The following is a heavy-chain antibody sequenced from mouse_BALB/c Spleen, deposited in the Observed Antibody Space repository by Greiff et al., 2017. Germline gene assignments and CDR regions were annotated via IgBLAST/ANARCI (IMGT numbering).Heavy chain of an antibody. CDR1: GFTFSSYT. CDR3: ARGGDPRAWFAY. Sequence: EVHLVESGGGLVQPGGSLKLSCAASGFTFSSYTMSWVRQTPEKRLEWVAYISNGGGSTYYPDTVKGRFTISRDNAKNTLYLQMSSLKSEDTAMYYCARGGDPRAWFAYWGQGTLVTVSA. CDR2: ISNGGGST. J-gene: IGHJ3*01. D-gene: IGHD3-1*01. V-gene: IGHV5-12-2*01.